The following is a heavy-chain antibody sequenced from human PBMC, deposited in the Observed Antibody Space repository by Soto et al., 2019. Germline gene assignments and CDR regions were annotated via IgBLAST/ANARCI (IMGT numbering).Heavy chain of an antibody. CDR2: INAGNGNT. CDR1: GYTFTSYA. D-gene: IGHD6-6*01. V-gene: IGHV1-3*01. CDR3: ARGGGIAARPLDY. Sequence: QVQLVQSGAEVKKPGASVKVSCKASGYTFTSYAMHWVRQAPGQRLEWMGWINAGNGNTKYSQKFQGRVTITRDTSASTAYMELSSLRSEDTAVYYCARGGGIAARPLDYWSQGTLVTVSS. J-gene: IGHJ4*02.